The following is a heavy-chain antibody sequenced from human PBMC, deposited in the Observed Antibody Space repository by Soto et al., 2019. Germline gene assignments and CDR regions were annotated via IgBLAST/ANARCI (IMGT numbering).Heavy chain of an antibody. V-gene: IGHV5-51*01. CDR3: ARLPSLYCSSTSCYTPAGMDV. D-gene: IGHD2-2*02. J-gene: IGHJ6*02. Sequence: GESLKISCDGSGYSFTIYCIGWVLRMPGKGLEWMWIIYPGDSDTRYSPSFQGQVTISADKSISTAYLQWSSLKASDTAMYYCARLPSLYCSSTSCYTPAGMDVWGQGTTVTAP. CDR2: IYPGDSDT. CDR1: GYSFTIYC.